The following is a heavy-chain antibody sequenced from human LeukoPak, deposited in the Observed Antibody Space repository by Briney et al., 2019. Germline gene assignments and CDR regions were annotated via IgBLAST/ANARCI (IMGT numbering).Heavy chain of an antibody. CDR3: ARDILTAFSDY. J-gene: IGHJ4*02. CDR2: ISAYNGDT. V-gene: IGHV1-18*01. Sequence: ASVKVSCKTSGYTFTTYGISWVRQAPGQGLEWMGWISAYNGDTNYAQRLQGRVTMTTDTSTSTAYMELRSLRSDDTALYYCARDILTAFSDYWGQGTLVTVSS. CDR1: GYTFTTYG. D-gene: IGHD3-9*01.